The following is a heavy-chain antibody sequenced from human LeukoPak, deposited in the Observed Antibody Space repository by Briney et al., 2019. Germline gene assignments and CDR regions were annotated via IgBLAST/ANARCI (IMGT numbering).Heavy chain of an antibody. J-gene: IGHJ6*01. V-gene: IGHV3-23*01. CDR3: AKMKGHPLPKYYMDV. D-gene: IGHD1-26*01. CDR1: GSTFSGFA. Sequence: GGTLRLSCAASGSTFSGFAMSWVRRTPGKGLEWVSGISGSGDTTLYAASVKGRFTISRDNSKNALCLEMTSLRAEDTAIYYCAKMKGHPLPKYYMDVWGQGTTATVSS. CDR2: ISGSGDTT.